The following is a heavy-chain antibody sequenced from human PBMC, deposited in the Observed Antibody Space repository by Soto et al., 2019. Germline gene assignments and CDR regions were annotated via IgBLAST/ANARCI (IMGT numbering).Heavy chain of an antibody. V-gene: IGHV4-31*03. D-gene: IGHD6-13*01. CDR2: IYYSGST. CDR3: ARDSYSSSSIYGVDV. Sequence: QVQLQESGPGLVKPSQTLSLTCTVSGGSISSGGYYWSWIRQHPGKGLEWIGYIYYSGSTYYNPSLKRRVTISVDTSNNQFSRKLSSVTAADTAVYYCARDSYSSSSIYGVDVWGQGTTVTVFS. J-gene: IGHJ6*02. CDR1: GGSISSGGYY.